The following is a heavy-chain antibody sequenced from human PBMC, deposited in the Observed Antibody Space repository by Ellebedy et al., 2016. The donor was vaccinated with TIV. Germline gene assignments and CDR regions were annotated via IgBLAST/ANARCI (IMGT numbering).Heavy chain of an antibody. D-gene: IGHD3-3*01. CDR2: IIPIFGTT. CDR3: ARGSFYDWRVAGY. V-gene: IGHV1-69*06. CDR1: GGTFSSYA. J-gene: IGHJ4*02. Sequence: ASVKVSCKASGGTFSSYAISWVRQAPGQGLEWMGRIIPIFGTTNYAQKFQGRVTITADKSTSTAYMELSSLRSEDTAVYYCARGSFYDWRVAGYWGQGTLVTVSS.